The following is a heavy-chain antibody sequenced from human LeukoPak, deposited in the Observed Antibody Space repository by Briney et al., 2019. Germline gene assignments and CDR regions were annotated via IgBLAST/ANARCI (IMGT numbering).Heavy chain of an antibody. V-gene: IGHV5-51*01. Sequence: GESLKISCKGSGYSFTSYWIGWVRQMPGKGLEWMGIIYPGDSDTRYSPSFQGQVTISADKSIGTAYLQWSSLKASDTAMYYCARKSTPETGVHCFDYWGQGTLVTVSS. CDR1: GYSFTSYW. CDR3: ARKSTPETGVHCFDY. CDR2: IYPGDSDT. J-gene: IGHJ4*02. D-gene: IGHD7-27*01.